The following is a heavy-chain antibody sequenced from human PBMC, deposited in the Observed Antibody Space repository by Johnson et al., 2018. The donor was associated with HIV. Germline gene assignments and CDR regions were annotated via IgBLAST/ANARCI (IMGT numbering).Heavy chain of an antibody. J-gene: IGHJ3*02. CDR2: LSGSGGST. CDR1: GFTFSSYA. CDR3: AKDRRYCGGDCSVDAFDI. D-gene: IGHD2-21*02. Sequence: VQLMESGGGLVQPGGSLRLSCAASGFTFSSYAMSWVRQAPGKGLEWVSALSGSGGSTYYADSVKGRFTISRDNSKNPLYLQMNSLRAEDTAVYDCAKDRRYCGGDCSVDAFDIWGQGTMVTVSS. V-gene: IGHV3-23*01.